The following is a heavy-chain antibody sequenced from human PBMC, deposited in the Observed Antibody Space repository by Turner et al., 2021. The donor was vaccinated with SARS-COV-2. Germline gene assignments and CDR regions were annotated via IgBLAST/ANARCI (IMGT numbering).Heavy chain of an antibody. CDR2: INHSGST. CDR1: GGSFSGYY. CDR3: ARVCVRWWYFDL. J-gene: IGHJ2*01. V-gene: IGHV4-34*01. Sequence: QVQLQQWGAGLLKPSETLSLTCAVYGGSFSGYYWSWIRQPPGKGLEWIGEINHSGSTNYNPSLKSRVTISVDTSKNQFSLKLSSVTAADTAVYYCARVCVRWWYFDLWGRGTLVTVSS.